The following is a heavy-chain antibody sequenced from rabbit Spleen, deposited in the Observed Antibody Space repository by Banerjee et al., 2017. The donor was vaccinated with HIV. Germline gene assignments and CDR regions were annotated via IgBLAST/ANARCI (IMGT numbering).Heavy chain of an antibody. CDR1: GFFFNSGYE. Sequence: QSLEESGGGLVKPGASLTLTCKASGFFFNSGYEMCWVCQVPGKGLEWIACIYAGTSGSTYYASWAKGRFTFSKTSSTTVTLQMTSLAAADTATYFCARDAGTSFSTYGMDLWGPGTLVTVS. D-gene: IGHD8-1*01. V-gene: IGHV1S40*01. CDR3: ARDAGTSFSTYGMDL. J-gene: IGHJ6*01. CDR2: IYAGTSGST.